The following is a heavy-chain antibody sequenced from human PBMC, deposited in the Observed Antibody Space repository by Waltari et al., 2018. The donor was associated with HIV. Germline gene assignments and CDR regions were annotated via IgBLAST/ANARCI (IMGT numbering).Heavy chain of an antibody. Sequence: EGHLVESGGDLVTPGWCLRRSCAASGSPYRDARMPWVRQVPGKGLEWVAHIRSRADGGTTDYAAVVKGRFIVSRDDSNNILYLQMNNLKTEDSGVYYCTTEETYASWTYFDYWGQGTLVTVSS. CDR2: IRSRADGGTT. D-gene: IGHD3-16*01. J-gene: IGHJ4*02. CDR1: GSPYRDAR. V-gene: IGHV3-15*01. CDR3: TTEETYASWTYFDY.